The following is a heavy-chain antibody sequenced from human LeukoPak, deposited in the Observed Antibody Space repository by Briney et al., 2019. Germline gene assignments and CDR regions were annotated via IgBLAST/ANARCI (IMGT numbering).Heavy chain of an antibody. CDR2: ISGSGGST. D-gene: IGHD6-19*01. V-gene: IGHV3-23*01. J-gene: IGHJ4*02. CDR3: AHPGWLVRH. Sequence: GGSLRLSCAASGFTFSSYSMNWVRQAPGKGLEWVSAISGSGGSTYYADSVKGRFTISRDNSKNTLYLQMNSLRAEDTAVYYCAHPGWLVRHWGQGTLVTVSS. CDR1: GFTFSSYS.